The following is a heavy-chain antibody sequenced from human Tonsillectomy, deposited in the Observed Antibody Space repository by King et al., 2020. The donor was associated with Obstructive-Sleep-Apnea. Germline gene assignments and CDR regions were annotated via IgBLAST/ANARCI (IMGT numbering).Heavy chain of an antibody. J-gene: IGHJ3*02. CDR3: ARWYYYGSGSDAFDI. D-gene: IGHD3-10*01. CDR2: IDTDGSRT. V-gene: IGHV3-74*03. Sequence: VQLVESGGGLVQPGGSLRLSFAASGFTFSSYWMHWVRQAPGKWLSWVSRIDTDGSRTAHAASVKGRFTISRDNAQNTLYLQMNSLRAEDTAVYYCARWYYYGSGSDAFDIWGQGTMVTVSS. CDR1: GFTFSSYW.